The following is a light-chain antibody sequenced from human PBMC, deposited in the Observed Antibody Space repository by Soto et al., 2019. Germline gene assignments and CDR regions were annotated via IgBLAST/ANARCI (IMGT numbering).Light chain of an antibody. J-gene: IGKJ3*01. CDR3: HQYGTSPRT. CDR2: GAS. CDR1: QSISSTY. Sequence: EIVLTQSPGTLSLSPGERASLSCRASQSISSTYLAWYQQKPGQAPRLLIYGASSRATGIPDRFSGSGSGTDFTLTISRLEPEDFAVYYCHQYGTSPRTFGPGTTVDIK. V-gene: IGKV3-20*01.